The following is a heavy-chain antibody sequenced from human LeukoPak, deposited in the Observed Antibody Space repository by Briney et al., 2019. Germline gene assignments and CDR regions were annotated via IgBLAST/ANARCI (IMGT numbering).Heavy chain of an antibody. CDR1: GYSISSGYY. Sequence: PSETLSLTCAVSGYSISSGYYWGWIRQPPGKGPEWIGSIYHSGSTYYNPSLKSRVTISVDTSKNQFSLKLSSVTAADTAVYYCARLGDIVATILDYWGQGTLVTVSS. V-gene: IGHV4-38-2*01. CDR3: ARLGDIVATILDY. J-gene: IGHJ4*02. CDR2: IYHSGST. D-gene: IGHD5-12*01.